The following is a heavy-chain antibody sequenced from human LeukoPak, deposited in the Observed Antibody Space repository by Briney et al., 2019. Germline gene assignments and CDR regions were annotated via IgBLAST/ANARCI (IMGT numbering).Heavy chain of an antibody. J-gene: IGHJ4*02. Sequence: AGGSLRLSCAASGFTFSSYAMSWVRQAPGKGLEWVSVISGSGGSTYYADSVKGRFTISRDNSKNTLYLQMNSLRAEDTAVYYCNSARYYYDALVSRWGQGTLVTVSS. V-gene: IGHV3-23*01. CDR3: NSARYYYDALVSR. D-gene: IGHD3-22*01. CDR2: ISGSGGST. CDR1: GFTFSSYA.